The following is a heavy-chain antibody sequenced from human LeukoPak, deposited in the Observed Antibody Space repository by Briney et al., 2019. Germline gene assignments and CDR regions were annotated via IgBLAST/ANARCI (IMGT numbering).Heavy chain of an antibody. J-gene: IGHJ4*02. CDR1: GGSISSSSYY. V-gene: IGHV4-39*01. D-gene: IGHD4-17*01. CDR2: IYYSGST. CDR3: ARGRGDYGDYVDDY. Sequence: SETLSLTCTVSGGSISSSSYYWGWIRQPPGKGLEWIGSIYYSGSTYYNPSLKSRVTISVDTSKNQFSLKLSSVTAADTAVYYCARGRGDYGDYVDDYWGQGTLVTVSS.